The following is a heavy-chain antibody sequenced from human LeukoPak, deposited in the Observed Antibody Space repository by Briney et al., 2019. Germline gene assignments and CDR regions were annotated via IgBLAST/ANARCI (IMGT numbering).Heavy chain of an antibody. J-gene: IGHJ4*02. D-gene: IGHD5-24*01. CDR2: IKQNGSEK. CDR1: GFTFSTYW. V-gene: IGHV3-7*01. CDR3: ANGHGFDY. Sequence: GGSLRLSCATSGFTFSTYWMSWIRQAPGKGLEWVANIKQNGSEKYYADSVTGRFTISRDNAKNLLYLQMNSLRVEDTAVYYCANGHGFDYWGQGTLVTVSS.